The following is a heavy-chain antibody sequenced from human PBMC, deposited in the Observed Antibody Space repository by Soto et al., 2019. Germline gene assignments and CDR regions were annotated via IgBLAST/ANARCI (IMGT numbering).Heavy chain of an antibody. V-gene: IGHV3-48*01. CDR2: ISSSSSTI. D-gene: IGHD3-22*01. Sequence: GGSLRLSCAASGFTFSSYSMNWVRQAPGKGLEWVSYISSSSSTIYYADSVKGRFTISRDNAKNSLYLQMNSLRAEDTAVYYCTTVANYYDSSGSNDYWCQGTLVTVSS. J-gene: IGHJ4*02. CDR3: TTVANYYDSSGSNDY. CDR1: GFTFSSYS.